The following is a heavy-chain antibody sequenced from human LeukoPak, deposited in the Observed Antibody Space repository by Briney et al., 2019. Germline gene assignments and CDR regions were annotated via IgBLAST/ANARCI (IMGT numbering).Heavy chain of an antibody. Sequence: PGGSLRLSRAASGFTFSSYSMNWVRQAPGKGLEWVSSISSSSSYIYYADSVKGRFTISRDNAKNSLYLQMNSLRAEDTAVYYCAREDDFWPYYGMDVWGQGTTVTVSS. V-gene: IGHV3-21*01. CDR3: AREDDFWPYYGMDV. CDR1: GFTFSSYS. J-gene: IGHJ6*02. CDR2: ISSSSSYI. D-gene: IGHD3-3*01.